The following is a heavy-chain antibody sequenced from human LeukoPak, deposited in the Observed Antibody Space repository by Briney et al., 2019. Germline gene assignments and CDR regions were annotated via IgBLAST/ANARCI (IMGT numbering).Heavy chain of an antibody. CDR3: ARASDYGDLPADY. Sequence: GGSLRLSCAASGFTFSSYSMNWVRRAPGKGLEWVSYISSSSSTIYYADSVKGRFTISRDNAKNSLYLQMNSLRAEDTAVYYCARASDYGDLPADYWGQGTLVTVSS. J-gene: IGHJ4*02. D-gene: IGHD4-17*01. V-gene: IGHV3-48*04. CDR2: ISSSSSTI. CDR1: GFTFSSYS.